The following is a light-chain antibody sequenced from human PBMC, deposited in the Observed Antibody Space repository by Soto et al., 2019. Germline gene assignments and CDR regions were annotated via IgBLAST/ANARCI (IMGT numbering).Light chain of an antibody. V-gene: IGKV3-11*01. J-gene: IGKJ4*01. CDR3: QQRSNWPPLT. Sequence: EIVLTQSPATLSLSPGERATLSCRASQSVSTYLAWYQQKPGQAPRLLIYDASNRATGTPARFSGSGSGTDFTLTISSLDPEDFAVYYCQQRSNWPPLTFGGGTKVAIK. CDR1: QSVSTY. CDR2: DAS.